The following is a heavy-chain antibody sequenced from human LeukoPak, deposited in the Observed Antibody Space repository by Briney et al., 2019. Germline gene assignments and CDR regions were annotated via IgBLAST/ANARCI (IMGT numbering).Heavy chain of an antibody. V-gene: IGHV3-7*01. J-gene: IGHJ3*02. Sequence: GGSLRLSCAASGFTFSRYWMSWVRQAPGKGLEWVANIKEDGSEKDYVDSVKGRFTISRDNAKNSLYLQMNSLRAEDTAMYYCGRVGGRSVAAKGDAFDIWGQGTMVTVSS. CDR1: GFTFSRYW. CDR3: GRVGGRSVAAKGDAFDI. D-gene: IGHD6-6*01. CDR2: IKEDGSEK.